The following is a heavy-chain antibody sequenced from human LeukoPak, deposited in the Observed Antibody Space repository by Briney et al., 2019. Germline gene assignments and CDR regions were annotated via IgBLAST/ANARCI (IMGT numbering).Heavy chain of an antibody. Sequence: GGSLRLSCAASGFTFSSYEMNWVRQAPGKGLEWVSYISSSGSTIYYADSVKGRFTTYRDNAKNSLYLQMNSLRAEDTPVYYCARDIRGYTDYWGQGTLVSVSS. J-gene: IGHJ4*02. CDR2: ISSSGSTI. V-gene: IGHV3-48*03. CDR1: GFTFSSYE. CDR3: ARDIRGYTDY. D-gene: IGHD5-18*01.